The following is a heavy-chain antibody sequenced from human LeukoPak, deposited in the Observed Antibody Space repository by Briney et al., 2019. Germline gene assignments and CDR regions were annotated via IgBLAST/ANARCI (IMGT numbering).Heavy chain of an antibody. Sequence: ASVKVSCKASGGTFNSYAISWVRQAPGQGLEWMGIINPSGGSTSYAQKFQGRVTMTRDMSTSTVYMELSSLRSEDTAVYYCASLTDYGVYFDYWGQGTLVTVSS. J-gene: IGHJ4*02. CDR1: GGTFNSYA. CDR2: INPSGGST. V-gene: IGHV1-46*02. D-gene: IGHD4-17*01. CDR3: ASLTDYGVYFDY.